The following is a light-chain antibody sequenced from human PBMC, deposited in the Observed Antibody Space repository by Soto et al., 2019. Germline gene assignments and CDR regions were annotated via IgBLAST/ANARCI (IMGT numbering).Light chain of an antibody. CDR2: GAS. CDR1: QSVGSS. J-gene: IGKJ5*01. CDR3: QQYSYWPPIT. V-gene: IGKV3-15*01. Sequence: EIVMTQSPATVSVSPGERATLSCRATQSVGSSLAWYQQKPGQAPRLLIYGASTRASGIPARFSGSGSGTDFTLTISSLQSEDFAVYYCQQYSYWPPITFGQGTRLEIK.